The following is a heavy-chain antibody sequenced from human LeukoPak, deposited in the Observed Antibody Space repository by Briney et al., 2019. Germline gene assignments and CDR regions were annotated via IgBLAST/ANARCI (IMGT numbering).Heavy chain of an antibody. J-gene: IGHJ5*02. D-gene: IGHD2-2*01. CDR1: GGSFSGYY. CDR2: INHSGST. CDR3: AIHIVVVPAAKKKNWFDP. Sequence: SETLSLTCAVYGGSFSGYYWSWVRQPPGKGLEWIGEINHSGSTNYNPSLKSRVTISVDTSKNQFSLKLSSVTAADTAVYYCAIHIVVVPAAKKKNWFDPWGQGTLVTVSS. V-gene: IGHV4-34*01.